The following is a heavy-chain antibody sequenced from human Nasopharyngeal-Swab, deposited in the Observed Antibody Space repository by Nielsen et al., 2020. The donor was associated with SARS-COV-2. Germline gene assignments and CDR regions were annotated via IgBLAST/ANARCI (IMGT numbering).Heavy chain of an antibody. CDR2: LYYTGDT. D-gene: IGHD5-18*01. V-gene: IGHV4-39*07. CDR1: GDSISSSGYY. Sequence: SETLSLTCSVSGDSISSSGYYWGWVRQPPGKGLEWIGRLYYTGDTYYNPSLRGRVTLSVDTSKNQVSLNLSSVTAADTAIYYCARVVPARVTFDYWGQGLLVTVSS. CDR3: ARVVPARVTFDY. J-gene: IGHJ4*02.